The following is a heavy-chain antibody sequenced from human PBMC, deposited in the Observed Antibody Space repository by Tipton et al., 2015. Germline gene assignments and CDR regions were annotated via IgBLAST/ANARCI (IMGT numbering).Heavy chain of an antibody. CDR3: ARVRYDSSGYQNWYFDL. Sequence: TLSLTCTVSGGSISSYYWSWIRQPPGKGLECIGYIYYSGSTNYNPSLKSRVTISVDTSKNQFSLNLSSVTAADTAVYYCARVRYDSSGYQNWYFDLWGRGTLVTVSS. V-gene: IGHV4-59*01. J-gene: IGHJ2*01. D-gene: IGHD3-22*01. CDR2: IYYSGST. CDR1: GGSISSYY.